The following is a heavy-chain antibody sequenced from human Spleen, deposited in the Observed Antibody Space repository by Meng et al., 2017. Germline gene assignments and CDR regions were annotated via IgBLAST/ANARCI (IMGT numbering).Heavy chain of an antibody. V-gene: IGHV3-9*01. J-gene: IGHJ3*02. CDR1: GLTFDDYA. CDR3: AKIAARRGDAFDI. Sequence: GGSLRLSCAASGLTFDDYAMHWVRQAPGKGLEWVSGISWNSGSIGYADSVKGRFTISRDNAKNSLYLQMNSLRAEDTALYYCAKIAARRGDAFDIWGQGTMVTVSS. D-gene: IGHD6-6*01. CDR2: ISWNSGSI.